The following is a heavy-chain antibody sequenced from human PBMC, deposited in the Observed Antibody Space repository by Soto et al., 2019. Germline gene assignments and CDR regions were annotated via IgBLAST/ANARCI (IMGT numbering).Heavy chain of an antibody. CDR1: GYTFTSYP. CDR3: ARGALSDV. V-gene: IGHV1-3*01. Sequence: GASVKVSCKASGYTFTSYPMHWVRQAGQRLEWMGWINAGNGDTKYSQKFQGRVTITRDTSASTDFMELSSLRSEDTAVYYCARGALSDVWGQGTTVTVSS. J-gene: IGHJ6*02. CDR2: INAGNGDT. D-gene: IGHD3-16*01.